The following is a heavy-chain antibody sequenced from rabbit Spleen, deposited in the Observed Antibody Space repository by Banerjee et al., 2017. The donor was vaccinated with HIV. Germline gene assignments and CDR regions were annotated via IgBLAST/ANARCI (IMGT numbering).Heavy chain of an antibody. J-gene: IGHJ4*01. D-gene: IGHD3-1*01. CDR3: ARDLPGAIGWNFYL. V-gene: IGHV1S40*01. Sequence: QSLEESGGDLVKPGASLTLTCTASGFSFNDRDVMCWVRQAPGKGLEWIACINTATGKPVYSTWAKGRFTVSTTSSTTVTLQMTSLTAADTATYFCARDLPGAIGWNFYLWGQGTLVTVS. CDR1: GFSFNDRDV. CDR2: INTATGKP.